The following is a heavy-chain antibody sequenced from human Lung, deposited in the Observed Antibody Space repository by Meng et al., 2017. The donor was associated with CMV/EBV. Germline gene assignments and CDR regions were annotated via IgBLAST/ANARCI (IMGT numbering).Heavy chain of an antibody. CDR1: GFTFSSFW. CDR2: INEDGTTT. J-gene: IGHJ4*02. CDR3: AREIGGVSGY. V-gene: IGHV3-74*01. Sequence: SCAASGFTFSSFWVHWVRQVPGKGLVWVSRINEDGTTTNYADSVKGRFTISRDNARNTVYLQMNSLKVEDTAVYYCAREIGGVSGYWGQGTLVTVSS. D-gene: IGHD3-3*01.